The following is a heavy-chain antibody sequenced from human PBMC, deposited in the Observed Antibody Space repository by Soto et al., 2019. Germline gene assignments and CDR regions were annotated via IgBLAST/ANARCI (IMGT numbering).Heavy chain of an antibody. Sequence: SVKVSCKASGGTFSSYAISWVRQAPGQGLEWMGGIIRIFGTADYAQKFQGRVTITADESTSTANIELSSLRSEDTALFYCATPPAGYYYYGMDVWGQGTTVTVSS. V-gene: IGHV1-69*13. J-gene: IGHJ6*02. CDR2: IIRIFGTA. CDR3: ATPPAGYYYYGMDV. CDR1: GGTFSSYA.